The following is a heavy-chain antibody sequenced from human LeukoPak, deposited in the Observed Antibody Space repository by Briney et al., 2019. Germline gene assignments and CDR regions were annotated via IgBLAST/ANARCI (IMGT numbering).Heavy chain of an antibody. CDR3: ALSAEKQLVYFDF. CDR1: GDTFSNYD. D-gene: IGHD6-13*01. CDR2: IIPVFDTA. V-gene: IGHV1-69*05. Sequence: ASVKVSCKASGDTFSNYDVTWVRQAPGQGREGMGRIIPVFDTAKYAQNFQGRVTMTTDESSSTAYMELYSLRSEDTAVYYCALSAEKQLVYFDFWGQGTLVTVSS. J-gene: IGHJ4*02.